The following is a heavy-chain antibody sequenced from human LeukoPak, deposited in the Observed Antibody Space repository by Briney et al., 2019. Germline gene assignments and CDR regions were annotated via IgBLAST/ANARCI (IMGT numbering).Heavy chain of an antibody. CDR3: ARASSTTFSYFDY. V-gene: IGHV4-59*10. CDR1: GGSFSGYY. CDR2: IYTSGST. J-gene: IGHJ4*02. D-gene: IGHD4-11*01. Sequence: SETLSLTCAVYGGSFSGYYWSWIRQPAGKGLEWIGRIYTSGSTNYNPSLKSRVTMSVDTSKNQFSLKLSSVTAADTAVYYCARASSTTFSYFDYWGQGTLVTVSS.